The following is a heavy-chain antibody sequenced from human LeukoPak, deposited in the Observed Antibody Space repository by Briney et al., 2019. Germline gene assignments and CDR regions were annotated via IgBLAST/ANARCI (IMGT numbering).Heavy chain of an antibody. CDR1: GNSFTNFW. CDR2: IYPGDSGI. Sequence: GESLKISCKASGNSFTNFWIGWVRQMPGKGLDWMGVIYPGDSGIRYSPSFQGQVIISADKSISTAYLQWSSLKASDTAMYYCACGTGVALRGAHWGQGSLVTVSS. D-gene: IGHD1-26*01. CDR3: ACGTGVALRGAH. V-gene: IGHV5-51*01. J-gene: IGHJ4*02.